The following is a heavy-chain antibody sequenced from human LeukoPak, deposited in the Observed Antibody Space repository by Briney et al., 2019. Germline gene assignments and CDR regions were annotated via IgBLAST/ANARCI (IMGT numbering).Heavy chain of an antibody. V-gene: IGHV3-33*01. CDR1: GFTFSSYG. Sequence: GGSLRLSCAASGFTFSSYGMPWVRQAPGKGLEWVAVIWYDGSNKYYADFVKGRFTISRDNSKNTLYLQMNSLRAEDTAVYYCAREEGSYGMDVWGQGTTVTVSS. D-gene: IGHD3-10*01. CDR3: AREEGSYGMDV. J-gene: IGHJ6*02. CDR2: IWYDGSNK.